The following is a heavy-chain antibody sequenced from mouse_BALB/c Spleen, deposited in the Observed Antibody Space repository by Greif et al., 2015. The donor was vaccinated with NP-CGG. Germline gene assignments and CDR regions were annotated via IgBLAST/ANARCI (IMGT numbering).Heavy chain of an antibody. D-gene: IGHD4-1*01. V-gene: IGHV5-4*02. CDR1: GFTFSDYY. CDR3: ARELGRPYWYFDV. J-gene: IGHJ1*01. Sequence: EVMLVESGGGLVKPGGSLKLSRAASGFTFSDYYMYWVRQTPEKRLEWVATISDGGSYTYYPDSVKGRFTISRDNAKNNLYLQMSSLKSEDTAMYYCARELGRPYWYFDVWGAGTTVTVSS. CDR2: ISDGGSYT.